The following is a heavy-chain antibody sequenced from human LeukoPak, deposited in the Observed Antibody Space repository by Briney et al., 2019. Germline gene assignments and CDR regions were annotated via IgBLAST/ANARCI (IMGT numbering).Heavy chain of an antibody. CDR2: ISWNSGSI. CDR3: AKDMRPSPSGLVIDY. Sequence: GGSLRLSCAASGFTFDDYAMHWVRQAPGKGLEWVSGISWNSGSIVYADSVKGRFTISRGNAKNSLYLQMNSLRAEGMALYYCAKDMRPSPSGLVIDYWGQGTLVTVSS. J-gene: IGHJ4*02. CDR1: GFTFDDYA. D-gene: IGHD3-9*01. V-gene: IGHV3-9*03.